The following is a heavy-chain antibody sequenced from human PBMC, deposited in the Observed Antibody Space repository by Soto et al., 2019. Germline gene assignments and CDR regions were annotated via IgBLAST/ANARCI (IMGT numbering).Heavy chain of an antibody. CDR2: VYYTGST. J-gene: IGHJ4*02. CDR3: ERGRTVRNYADDSSDYFYFFDY. V-gene: IGHV4-59*01. D-gene: IGHD3-22*01. CDR1: GDSTSTFY. Sequence: SETLSLTCTVSGDSTSTFYWGWMRQSPGKELEWIGYVYYTGSTNYNPSLKSRVTISVDRSKNQFSLKLTSANAAETAVYYCERGRTVRNYADDSSDYFYFFDYWGQGTQVTVSS.